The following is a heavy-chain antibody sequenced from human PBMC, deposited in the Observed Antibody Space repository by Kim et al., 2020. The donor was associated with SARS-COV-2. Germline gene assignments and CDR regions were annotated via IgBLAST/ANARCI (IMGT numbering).Heavy chain of an antibody. CDR2: IYNSGST. D-gene: IGHD3-16*01. J-gene: IGHJ4*02. V-gene: IGHV4-38-2*02. CDR1: GYSISSDYY. CDR3: GREPRYYDFVWGSYSAFVY. Sequence: SETLSLTCTVSGYSISSDYYWGWLRQPPGQGLDCVGSIYNSGSTYYNPSLNSRVTISVDTYKNPFSLKPSSVTAADTYVYYCGREPRYYDFVWGSYSAFVYRGQGTLVTVSS.